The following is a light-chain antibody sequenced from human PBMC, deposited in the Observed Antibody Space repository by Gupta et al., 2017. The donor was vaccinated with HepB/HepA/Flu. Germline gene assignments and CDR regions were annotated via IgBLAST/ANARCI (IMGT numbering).Light chain of an antibody. CDR3: QQSDSIPHA. V-gene: IGKV1-39*01. J-gene: IGKJ1*01. CDR2: GAS. CDR1: QSVSNY. Sequence: DIQMTQSPSSLSAPVGDRVTITCRASQSVSNYLNWYQQKPGTAPKLLIYGASSLQSGVPSRFSGSGSGTDFTLTISRLQPEDFATYYCQQSDSIPHAFGQGTKVEIK.